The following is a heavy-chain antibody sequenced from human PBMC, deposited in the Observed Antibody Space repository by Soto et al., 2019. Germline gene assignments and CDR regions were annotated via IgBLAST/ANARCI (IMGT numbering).Heavy chain of an antibody. CDR2: IGGSGGYK. D-gene: IGHD6-13*01. Sequence: GGSLRLSCAASGFFFSSYAMSWVRQAPGKGLEWVSGIGGSGGYKSYADSVKGRFTISRDNSKNTLYLQMESLGAEDTAVYYCAKDAAMVSSTFNYFDYWGQGTLVTVSS. V-gene: IGHV3-23*01. J-gene: IGHJ4*02. CDR1: GFFFSSYA. CDR3: AKDAAMVSSTFNYFDY.